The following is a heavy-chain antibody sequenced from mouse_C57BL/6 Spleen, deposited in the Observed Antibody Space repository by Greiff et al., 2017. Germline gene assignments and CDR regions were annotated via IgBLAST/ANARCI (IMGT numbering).Heavy chain of an antibody. Sequence: VKLQQPGAELVKPGASVKVSCKASGYTFTSYWMHWVKQRPGQGLEWIGRIHPSDSDTNYNQKFKGKATLTVDKSSSTAYMQLSSLTSEDSAVYYCATYYGSSYVPWFAYWGQGTLVTVSA. CDR3: ATYYGSSYVPWFAY. J-gene: IGHJ3*01. D-gene: IGHD1-1*01. V-gene: IGHV1-74*01. CDR1: GYTFTSYW. CDR2: IHPSDSDT.